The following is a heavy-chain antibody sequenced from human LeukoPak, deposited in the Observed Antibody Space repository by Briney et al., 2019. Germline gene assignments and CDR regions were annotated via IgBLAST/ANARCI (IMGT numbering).Heavy chain of an antibody. CDR1: GFTFSSYA. V-gene: IGHV3-48*03. CDR3: ARESDYGYYYYIDV. CDR2: ISSGGSTV. J-gene: IGHJ6*03. D-gene: IGHD4-17*01. Sequence: GGSLRLSCAASGFTFSSYAMHWIRQAPGKGLEWVSYISSGGSTVHYADSVKGRFTISRDNAKKSLYLQMSSLRAEDTAVYYCARESDYGYYYYIDVWGKGTTVTVSS.